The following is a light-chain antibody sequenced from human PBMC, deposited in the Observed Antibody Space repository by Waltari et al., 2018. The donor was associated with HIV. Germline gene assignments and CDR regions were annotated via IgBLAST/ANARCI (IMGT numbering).Light chain of an antibody. CDR1: TPNIGADYG. CDR2: GNK. V-gene: IGLV1-40*01. J-gene: IGLJ2*01. CDR3: QSYDITLSASVV. Sequence: QSVLTQPPSVSGAPGQRVPISCTGSTPNIGADYGVHWDQQIPGTAPKLLISGNKNRPSGVPDRFSASKSGTSASLTITGLQAEDEADYFCQSYDITLSASVVFGGGTKLTVL.